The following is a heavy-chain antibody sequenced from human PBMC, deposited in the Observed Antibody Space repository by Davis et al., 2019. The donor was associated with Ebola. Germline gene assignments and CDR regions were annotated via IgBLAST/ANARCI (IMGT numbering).Heavy chain of an antibody. V-gene: IGHV5-51*01. CDR1: GYNFATFW. J-gene: IGHJ3*02. CDR3: ASLRRTITGMDDAFDI. D-gene: IGHD2-8*02. CDR2: IYTGDSDT. Sequence: GESLKISCKGSGYNFATFWVGWVRQTPGKGLEWMGIIYTGDSDTRYSPSFRGQVTISADNSIKTAFLQWSSLKASDTAMYYCASLRRTITGMDDAFDIWGQGTMVTVSS.